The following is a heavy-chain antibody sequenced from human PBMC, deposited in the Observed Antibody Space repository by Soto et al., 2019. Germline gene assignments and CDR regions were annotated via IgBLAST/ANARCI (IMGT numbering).Heavy chain of an antibody. V-gene: IGHV1-8*01. CDR3: ARWPDGYYYYGMDV. CDR2: MNPNSGNT. Sequence: QVQLVQSGAEVKKPGASVKVSCKASGCTFTSYDINWVRQATGQGLEWMGWMNPNSGNTGYAQKFQGRVTMTRNTSISTAYRELSSLRSEDMAVYYCARWPDGYYYYGMDVWGQGTTVTVSS. CDR1: GCTFTSYD. J-gene: IGHJ6*02.